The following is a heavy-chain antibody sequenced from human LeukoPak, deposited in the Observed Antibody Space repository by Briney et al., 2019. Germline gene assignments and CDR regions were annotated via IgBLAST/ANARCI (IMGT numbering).Heavy chain of an antibody. CDR2: IKQDGSEK. CDR1: GFTLSSYW. J-gene: IGHJ4*02. V-gene: IGHV3-7*01. CDR3: ASVCSGGSCYANGYYFDS. Sequence: PGGSLRLSCAASGFTLSSYWMSWVRQAPGKGLEWVANIKQDGSEKYYVDSVKGRFTISRDNAKNSLYLQMNSLRAEDTAVYYCASVCSGGSCYANGYYFDSWGQGTLVTVSS. D-gene: IGHD2-15*01.